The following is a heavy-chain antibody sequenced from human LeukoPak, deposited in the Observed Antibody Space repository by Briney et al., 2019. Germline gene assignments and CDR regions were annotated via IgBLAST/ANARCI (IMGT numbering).Heavy chain of an antibody. J-gene: IGHJ4*02. V-gene: IGHV3-74*01. Sequence: GGSLRLSCAASGFTFSTYCMHWVRHAPGKGPMWVSRICPDGTVTNYADSVRARFIISRDNARNTVYLQMNSLRVEDTAVYYCVRDFRSADYWGQGTLVTVSS. CDR2: ICPDGTVT. CDR1: GFTFSTYC. CDR3: VRDFRSADY.